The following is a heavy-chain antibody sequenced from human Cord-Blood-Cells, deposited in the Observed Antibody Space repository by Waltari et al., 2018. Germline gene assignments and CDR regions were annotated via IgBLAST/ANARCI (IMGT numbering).Heavy chain of an antibody. CDR2: IIPIFGTA. CDR1: GGTLRSYA. V-gene: IGHV1-69*06. CDR3: ARDQTGDQYYFDY. D-gene: IGHD7-27*01. J-gene: IGHJ4*02. Sequence: AQLVQSGPEVEKPGFSVLVSCKASGGTLRSYAISWVRQAPGQGLEWMGGIIPIFGTANYAQKFQGRVTITADKSTSTAYMELSSLRSEDTAVYYCARDQTGDQYYFDYWGQGTLVTVSS.